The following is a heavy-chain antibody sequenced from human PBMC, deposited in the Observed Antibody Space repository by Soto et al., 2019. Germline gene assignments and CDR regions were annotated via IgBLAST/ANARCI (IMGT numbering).Heavy chain of an antibody. CDR2: IYWDDDK. Sequence: QITLKESGPTLVKPTQTLTLTCTFSGFSLSTSGVGVGWIRQPPGKALEWLALIYWDDDKRYSPSLKSRLTIPKDTSKTRVVLTITNMDPVDTATYYCAHESYYDILTGYPTSGDAFDIWGQGTMVTVSS. CDR3: AHESYYDILTGYPTSGDAFDI. J-gene: IGHJ3*02. V-gene: IGHV2-5*02. CDR1: GFSLSTSGVG. D-gene: IGHD3-9*01.